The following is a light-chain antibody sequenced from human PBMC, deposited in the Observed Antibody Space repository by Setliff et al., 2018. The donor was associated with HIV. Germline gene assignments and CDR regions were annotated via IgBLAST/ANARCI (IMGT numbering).Light chain of an antibody. CDR3: CSYAGSTGFDV. V-gene: IGLV2-23*02. J-gene: IGLJ1*01. CDR1: SSNVGKFDL. CDR2: EVS. Sequence: SALTQPASVSGSPGQSISIPCTGNSSNVGKFDLVSWYRQHPGKAPELTIYEVSKRPSGVSKRFSGSKSGDAAFLTISGLQPDDEADYYCCSYAGSTGFDVFGTGTKVTVL.